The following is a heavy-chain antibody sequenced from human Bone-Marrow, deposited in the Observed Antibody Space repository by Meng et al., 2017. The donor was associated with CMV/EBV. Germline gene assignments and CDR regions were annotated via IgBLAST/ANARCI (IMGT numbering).Heavy chain of an antibody. V-gene: IGHV1-18*01. CDR1: GYTFTSYG. Sequence: ASVKVSCKASGYTFTSYGISWVRQAPGQGLEWMGWISAYNGNTNYAQKLQGRVTMTTDTSTSTAYMELSSLRSEDTAVYYCARDGYYYDSSGYYPEAAYFDYWGQGTLVTVSS. D-gene: IGHD3-22*01. CDR3: ARDGYYYDSSGYYPEAAYFDY. J-gene: IGHJ4*02. CDR2: ISAYNGNT.